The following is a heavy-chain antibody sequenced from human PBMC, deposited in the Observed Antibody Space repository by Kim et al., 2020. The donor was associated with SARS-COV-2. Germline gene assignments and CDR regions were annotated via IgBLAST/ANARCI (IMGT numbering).Heavy chain of an antibody. Sequence: ASVKVSCKTSGYTFTTYAMHWVRQAPGQRLEWMGWINVGNGNTKYSQKFQGRVTISRDTSASTTYMELSSLRSEDTAVFYCARDRYSGGSGWPDLDYWGQGTLVTVSS. CDR1: GYTFTTYA. V-gene: IGHV1-3*01. CDR3: ARDRYSGGSGWPDLDY. CDR2: INVGNGNT. J-gene: IGHJ4*02. D-gene: IGHD6-19*01.